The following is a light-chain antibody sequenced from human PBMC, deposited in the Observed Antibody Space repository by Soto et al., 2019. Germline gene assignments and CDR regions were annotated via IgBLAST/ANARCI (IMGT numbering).Light chain of an antibody. CDR3: QQYDGFSGT. V-gene: IGKV1-5*01. CDR2: DAS. CDR1: QSINSW. Sequence: DIQMTQSPSTLSASVGDRVSITCRASQSINSWLAWYRQKPGKAPELLIYDASSLESGVPSRFSGSGSGTEFNLTISSLQPDDFATYYCQQYDGFSGTFGQGSKVEV. J-gene: IGKJ1*01.